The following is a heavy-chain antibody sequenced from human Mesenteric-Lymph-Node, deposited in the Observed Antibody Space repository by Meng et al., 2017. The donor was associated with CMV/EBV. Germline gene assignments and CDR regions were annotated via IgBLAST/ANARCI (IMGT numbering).Heavy chain of an antibody. CDR2: ISYDGTNK. V-gene: IGHV3-30*18. D-gene: IGHD3-9*01. Sequence: GESLKISCGASGFTFSTYGFHWVRQAPGKGLEWVAVISYDGTNKRYADSVKGRFTISRDNSKNTLYLQMNSLRVEDTAVYYCAKHLYDILTGYYHYGMDVWGQGTTVTVSS. J-gene: IGHJ6*02. CDR1: GFTFSTYG. CDR3: AKHLYDILTGYYHYGMDV.